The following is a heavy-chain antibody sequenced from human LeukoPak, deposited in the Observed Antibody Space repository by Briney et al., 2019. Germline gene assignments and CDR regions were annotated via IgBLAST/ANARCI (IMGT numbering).Heavy chain of an antibody. J-gene: IGHJ4*02. CDR3: ARVAPTYDYSNYYFDY. D-gene: IGHD4-4*01. V-gene: IGHV4-59*01. CDR1: GGSISSYY. CDR2: IYYSGST. Sequence: SETLSLTCTVSGGSISSYYWSWIRQPPGKGLEWIGYIYYSGSTNYNPSLKSRVTISVDTSKNQFSLKLSSVTAADTAVYYCARVAPTYDYSNYYFDYWGQGTLSPSPQ.